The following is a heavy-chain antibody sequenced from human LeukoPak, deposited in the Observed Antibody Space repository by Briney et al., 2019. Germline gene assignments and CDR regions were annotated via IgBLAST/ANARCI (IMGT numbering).Heavy chain of an antibody. CDR2: ISYDGSYK. CDR3: ARARLQWEVRYPRFDS. V-gene: IGHV3-30*03. CDR1: GFTSNKYW. J-gene: IGHJ4*02. D-gene: IGHD1-26*01. Sequence: GGSLRLSCDASGFTSNKYWMSWVRQAPGKGLEWVAVISYDGSYKDYGDPVKGRFTLSRDNSKSTVFLEMGSLRAEDTAVYHCARARLQWEVRYPRFDSWGQGTLVTVSS.